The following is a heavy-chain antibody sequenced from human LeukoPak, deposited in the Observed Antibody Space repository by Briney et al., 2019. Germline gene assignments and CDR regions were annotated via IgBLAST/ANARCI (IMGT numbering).Heavy chain of an antibody. CDR1: GFTVSSNY. Sequence: SGGSLRLSCAASGFTVSSNYMSWVRQAPGKGLEWVSVIYSGGSTYYADSVKGRFTISRDNSKNTLYLQMNSLRAEDTAVYYCARDLAGYNSFDYWGQGTLVTVSS. V-gene: IGHV3-53*01. D-gene: IGHD5-24*01. CDR2: IYSGGST. CDR3: ARDLAGYNSFDY. J-gene: IGHJ4*02.